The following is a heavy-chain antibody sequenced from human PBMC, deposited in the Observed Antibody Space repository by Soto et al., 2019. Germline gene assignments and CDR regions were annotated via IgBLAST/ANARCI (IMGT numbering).Heavy chain of an antibody. J-gene: IGHJ4*02. CDR3: ARGLDSSDLRTVFDY. CDR1: GGSISSSSYY. Sequence: SETLSLTCTVSGGSISSSSYYWGWIRQPPGKGLEWIGYIYYSGSTNYNPSLKSRVTISVDTSKNQFSLKLSSVTAADTAVYYCARGLDSSDLRTVFDYWGQGTLVTVSS. CDR2: IYYSGST. V-gene: IGHV4-61*05. D-gene: IGHD6-19*01.